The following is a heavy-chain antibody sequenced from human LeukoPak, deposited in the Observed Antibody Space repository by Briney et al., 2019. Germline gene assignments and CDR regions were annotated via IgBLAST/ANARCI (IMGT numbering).Heavy chain of an antibody. CDR2: MNPNSGNT. CDR3: ARIAVADGEFDY. CDR1: GYSFTSFD. Sequence: GASVKVSCKASGYSFTSFDINWVRQATGQGLEWMGWMNPNSGNTGYAQKFQGRVTMTRNTSISTAYMELRSLRSDDTAVYYCARIAVADGEFDYWGQGTLVTVSS. D-gene: IGHD6-19*01. J-gene: IGHJ4*02. V-gene: IGHV1-8*01.